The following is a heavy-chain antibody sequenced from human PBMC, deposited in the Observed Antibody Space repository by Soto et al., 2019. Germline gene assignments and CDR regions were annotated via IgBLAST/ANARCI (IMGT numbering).Heavy chain of an antibody. Sequence: SETLSLTCTISGGFISSSSYFWAWIRQSPGKGLEWIGSIDYTGTTYNNPSLKSRVTMSVDTSKDQFSLKLSSVTAADTAVFYCARDEVSKWFTKGYFGMDVWGEGTTVTVSS. D-gene: IGHD2-8*01. J-gene: IGHJ6*04. CDR2: IDYTGTT. V-gene: IGHV4-39*07. CDR3: ARDEVSKWFTKGYFGMDV. CDR1: GGFISSSSYF.